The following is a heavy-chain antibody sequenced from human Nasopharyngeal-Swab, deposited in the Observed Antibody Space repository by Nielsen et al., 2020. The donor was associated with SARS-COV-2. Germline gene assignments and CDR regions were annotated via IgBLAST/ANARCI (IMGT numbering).Heavy chain of an antibody. J-gene: IGHJ4*02. CDR3: ARLFLSSSGCDFDY. D-gene: IGHD6-19*01. CDR1: GGSISSSSYY. Sequence: SETLSLTCTVSGGSISSSSYYWGWIRRPPGKGLEWIGSIYYSGSTYYNPSLKSRVTISVDTSKNQFSLKLSSVTAADTAVYYCARLFLSSSGCDFDYWGQGTLVTVSS. CDR2: IYYSGST. V-gene: IGHV4-39*07.